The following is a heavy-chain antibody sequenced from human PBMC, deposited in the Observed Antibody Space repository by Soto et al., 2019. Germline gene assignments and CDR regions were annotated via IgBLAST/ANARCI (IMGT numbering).Heavy chain of an antibody. D-gene: IGHD4-17*01. CDR2: IYTSGST. Sequence: SETLSLTCTASGVSISSGPYYWVWIRQPPGKGLEWIGNIYTSGSTYYNPSLKSRVTISVDTSKHQFSLKLRYVTAADTAVYYCARTAHIDTSVDGYYYYSTDVWGRGNTVTVSS. CDR1: GVSISSGPYY. V-gene: IGHV4-39*01. J-gene: IGHJ6*02. CDR3: ARTAHIDTSVDGYYYYSTDV.